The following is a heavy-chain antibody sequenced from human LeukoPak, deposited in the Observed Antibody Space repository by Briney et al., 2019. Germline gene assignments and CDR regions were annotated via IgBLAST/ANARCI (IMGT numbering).Heavy chain of an antibody. Sequence: SETLSLTCTVSGGSISSSSYYWGWIRQPPGKGLERIGSIYYSGSTYYNPSLKSRVTISVDTSKNQFSLKLSSVTAADTAVYYCARHYYGSGSYYILFYFDYWGQGTLVTVSS. CDR2: IYYSGST. CDR3: ARHYYGSGSYYILFYFDY. V-gene: IGHV4-39*01. CDR1: GGSISSSSYY. D-gene: IGHD3-10*01. J-gene: IGHJ4*02.